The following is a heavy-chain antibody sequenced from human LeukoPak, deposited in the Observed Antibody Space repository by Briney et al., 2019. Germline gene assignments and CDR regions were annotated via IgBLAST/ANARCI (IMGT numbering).Heavy chain of an antibody. CDR3: ARDPYSGSYGDYYYYYMDV. CDR2: ISGSGGST. CDR1: GFTLSSYG. J-gene: IGHJ6*03. D-gene: IGHD1-26*01. Sequence: GGSLRLSCAASGFTLSSYGMSWVRQAPGKGLEWVSAISGSGGSTYYADSVKGRFTISRDNAKNSLYLLMNSLRAEDTAVYYCARDPYSGSYGDYYYYYMDVWGKGTTVTIFS. V-gene: IGHV3-23*01.